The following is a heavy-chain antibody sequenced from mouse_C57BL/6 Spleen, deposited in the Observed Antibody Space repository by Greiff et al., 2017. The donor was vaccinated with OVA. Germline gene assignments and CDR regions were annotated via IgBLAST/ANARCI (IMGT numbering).Heavy chain of an antibody. CDR3: ARKDYGKDYAMDY. Sequence: VQRVESGPGLVQPSQSLSITCTVSGFSLTSYGVHWVRQSPGKGLEWLGVIWSGGSTDYNAAFISRLSISKDNSKSQVFFKMNSLQADDTAIYYCARKDYGKDYAMDYWGQGTSVTVSS. J-gene: IGHJ4*01. V-gene: IGHV2-2*01. CDR1: GFSLTSYG. D-gene: IGHD1-1*01. CDR2: IWSGGST.